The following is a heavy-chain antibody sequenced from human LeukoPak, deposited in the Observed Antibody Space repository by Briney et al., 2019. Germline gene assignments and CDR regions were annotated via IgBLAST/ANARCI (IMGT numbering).Heavy chain of an antibody. D-gene: IGHD3-10*01. CDR3: ARIRGDGSTFEY. CDR2: IQQGGSAR. V-gene: IGHV3-7*01. Sequence: PGGSLRLSCAASGFASSSYWMSWVRQAPGKGLEWVANIQQGGSARYYVDSVKGRFTISRDDAKNLLFLQMDSLRAEDTAVYFCARIRGDGSTFEYWGRGTLVTVSS. CDR1: GFASSSYW. J-gene: IGHJ4*02.